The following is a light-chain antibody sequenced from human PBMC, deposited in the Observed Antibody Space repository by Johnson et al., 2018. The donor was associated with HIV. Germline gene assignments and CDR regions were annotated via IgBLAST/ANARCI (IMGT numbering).Light chain of an antibody. CDR3: GTWDTSLSAGGV. J-gene: IGLJ1*01. V-gene: IGLV1-51*02. Sequence: QSVLTQSPSVSAAPGQKVTISCSGSSSNIGNNYVSWYQQLPGTAPKLLIYENNKRPSGIPDRFSGSRSAPSATLGITGLQTGDEADYYCGTWDTSLSAGGVFGTGTKVTVL. CDR1: SSNIGNNY. CDR2: ENN.